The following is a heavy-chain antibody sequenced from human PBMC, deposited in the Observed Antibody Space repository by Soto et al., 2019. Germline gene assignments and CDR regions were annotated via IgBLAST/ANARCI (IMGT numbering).Heavy chain of an antibody. CDR2: ISAYNGNT. Sequence: ASVKVSCKASRYTFTSYGISWVRQAPGQGLELMGWISAYNGNTNYAQKLQGRVTLTTXXXXXXTXIXLXXXXSDDTAVYYCARDRPLSGSYYREDAFGIWG. CDR1: RYTFTSYG. D-gene: IGHD1-26*01. CDR3: ARDRPLSGSYYREDAFGI. J-gene: IGHJ3*02. V-gene: IGHV1-18*04.